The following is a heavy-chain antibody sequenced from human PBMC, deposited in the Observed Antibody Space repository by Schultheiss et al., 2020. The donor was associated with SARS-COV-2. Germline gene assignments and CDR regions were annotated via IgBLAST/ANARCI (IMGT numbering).Heavy chain of an antibody. V-gene: IGHV1-8*03. CDR1: GGTFSSYA. J-gene: IGHJ4*02. CDR2: MNPNSGNT. D-gene: IGHD2-2*02. Sequence: ASVKVSCKASGGTFSSYAISWVRQAPGQGLEWMGWMNPNSGNTGYAQKFQGRVTITRDTSASTAYMELSSLRSEDTAVYYCARDSPRLYGTDYWGQGTLVTVSS. CDR3: ARDSPRLYGTDY.